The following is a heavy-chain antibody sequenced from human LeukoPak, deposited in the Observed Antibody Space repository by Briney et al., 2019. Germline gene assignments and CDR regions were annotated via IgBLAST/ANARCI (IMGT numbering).Heavy chain of an antibody. CDR2: MNPNSGNT. Sequence: ASVKVSCKSSGYTFTSYDINWVRQATGQGLEWMGWMNPNSGNTGYAQKFQSRVTTTRNTSISTAYMELSSLRSEDTAVYYCARVTFRSNYGVRWFDPWGQGTLVTV. J-gene: IGHJ5*02. CDR3: ARVTFRSNYGVRWFDP. D-gene: IGHD4-11*01. CDR1: GYTFTSYD. V-gene: IGHV1-8*03.